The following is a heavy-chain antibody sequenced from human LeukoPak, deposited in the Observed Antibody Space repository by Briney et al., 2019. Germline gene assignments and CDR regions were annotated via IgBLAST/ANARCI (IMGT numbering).Heavy chain of an antibody. J-gene: IGHJ4*02. CDR1: GFTFTNAW. V-gene: IGHV3-15*01. CDR3: ATELGWFAESDY. CDR2: IMSNNDGGTT. Sequence: KPGGSLRLSRAASGFTFTNAWMTWVRQAPGKGLEWVGRIMSNNDGGTTDYAAPVKGRFTISRDDSKNTLYLHMNSLKTEDTAVYYCATELGWFAESDYWGQGTLVTVSS. D-gene: IGHD3-10*01.